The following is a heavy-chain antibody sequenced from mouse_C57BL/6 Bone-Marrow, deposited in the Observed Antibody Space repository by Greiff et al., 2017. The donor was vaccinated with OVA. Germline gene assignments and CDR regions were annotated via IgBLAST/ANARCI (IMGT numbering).Heavy chain of an antibody. CDR3: ARGHYDYGKLSWFAY. CDR1: GYTFTSYG. Sequence: LEESGAELARPGASVKLSCKASGYTFTSYGISWVKQRTGQGLEWIGEIYPRSGNTYYNEKFKGKATLTADKSSSTAYMELRSLTSEDSAVYFCARGHYDYGKLSWFAYWGQGTLVTVSA. J-gene: IGHJ3*01. V-gene: IGHV1-81*01. D-gene: IGHD2-4*01. CDR2: IYPRSGNT.